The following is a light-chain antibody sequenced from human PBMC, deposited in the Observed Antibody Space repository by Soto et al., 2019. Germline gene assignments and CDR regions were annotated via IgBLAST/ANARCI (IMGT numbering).Light chain of an antibody. V-gene: IGKV3-20*01. Sequence: EIVLTQSPGPLSLSPGERATLSCRASQSVSSPYLAWYQQKPGQAPRLLMYGTSSRATGIPDRFSGSGSGTDFTLTISRLEPEDFAVYFCQQYGSSPSTFGQGTRLEIK. J-gene: IGKJ5*01. CDR3: QQYGSSPST. CDR1: QSVSSPY. CDR2: GTS.